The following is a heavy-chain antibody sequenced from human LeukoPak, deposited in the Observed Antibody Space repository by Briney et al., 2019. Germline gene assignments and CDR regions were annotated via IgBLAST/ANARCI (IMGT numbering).Heavy chain of an antibody. CDR3: ARDRRDGYNWYFDL. CDR2: IYYSGST. J-gene: IGHJ2*01. Sequence: PSETLSLTCTVSGGSISSGGYYWSWIRQHPGKGLEWIGYIYYSGSTYYNPSLKSRVTISVDTSKNQFSLKLSSVTAADTAVYYCARDRRDGYNWYFDLWGRGTLVTVSS. V-gene: IGHV4-31*03. CDR1: GGSISSGGYY. D-gene: IGHD5-24*01.